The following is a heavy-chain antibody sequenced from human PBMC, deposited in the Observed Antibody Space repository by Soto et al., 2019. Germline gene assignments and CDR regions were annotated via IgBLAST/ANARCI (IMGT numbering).Heavy chain of an antibody. CDR2: ISWNSGSI. CDR1: GCTFDDYA. CDR3: AKAGYFDWLLTPPYFDY. V-gene: IGHV3-9*01. D-gene: IGHD3-9*01. J-gene: IGHJ4*02. Sequence: LRLSSAASGCTFDDYAVHRVLQAPGKGLGWVSGISWNSGSIGYADSVKGRFTISRDNAKDSLYLQMNSLRAEDTALYYCAKAGYFDWLLTPPYFDYWGQGT.